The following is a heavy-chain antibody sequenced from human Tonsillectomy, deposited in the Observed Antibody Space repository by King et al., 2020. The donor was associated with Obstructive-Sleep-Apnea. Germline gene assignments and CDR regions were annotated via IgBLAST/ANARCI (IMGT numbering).Heavy chain of an antibody. Sequence: VQLGESGAEVKKPGASGRVPCKASGYIFTCYYIHWLRHAPRQGLEWMGWINPNSGSTNSAHKIQGRVTMTRDTSISTAYMELRRQRSDDTAGYYCARQLNAFDFWGQGTVVTVSS. V-gene: IGHV1-2*02. D-gene: IGHD1-1*01. CDR2: INPNSGST. J-gene: IGHJ3*01. CDR3: ARQLNAFDF. CDR1: GYIFTCYY.